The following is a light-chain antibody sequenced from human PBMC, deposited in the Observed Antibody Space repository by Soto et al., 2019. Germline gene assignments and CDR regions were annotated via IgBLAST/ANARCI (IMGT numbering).Light chain of an antibody. J-gene: IGKJ2*01. V-gene: IGKV3-11*01. CDR1: QSVSSY. CDR3: QQRSGWYT. Sequence: DIVLTQSPATLSFSPVERATLSCRSSQSVSSYLSWYQQKPGQAPRLLIYDASNRATGIPARFSGSGSGTYFTLTISSLAPEDFAIYYCQQRSGWYTFGQGTKLEIK. CDR2: DAS.